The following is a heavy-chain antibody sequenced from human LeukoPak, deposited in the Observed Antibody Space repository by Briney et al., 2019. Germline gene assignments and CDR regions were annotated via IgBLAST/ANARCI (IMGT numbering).Heavy chain of an antibody. CDR1: GFTFSSYA. D-gene: IGHD3-3*01. J-gene: IGHJ4*02. CDR3: AQGSAQYYEY. CDR2: ISGSGGST. Sequence: QSGGSLRLSCAASGFTFSSYAMSWVRQAPGKGLEWVSAISGSGGSTYYADSVKGRFTISRDNSKNTLYLQMNSLTSEDTAVYYCAQGSAQYYEYWGQGTLVTVSS. V-gene: IGHV3-23*01.